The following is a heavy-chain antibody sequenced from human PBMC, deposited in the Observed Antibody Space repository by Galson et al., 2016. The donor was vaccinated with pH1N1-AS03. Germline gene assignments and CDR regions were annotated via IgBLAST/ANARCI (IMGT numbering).Heavy chain of an antibody. CDR2: IDKDGREK. Sequence: SLRLSCAASGFMFSDFWMTWVRHAPGKGLEWVANIDKDGREKYYVDSVKGRFTISRDYAKNSLYLEMDSLSVEDPAVYYCARVSSLGYCVGASCQYWYFGLWGRGTLVTVSS. D-gene: IGHD2-15*01. J-gene: IGHJ2*01. V-gene: IGHV3-7*01. CDR1: GFMFSDFW. CDR3: ARVSSLGYCVGASCQYWYFGL.